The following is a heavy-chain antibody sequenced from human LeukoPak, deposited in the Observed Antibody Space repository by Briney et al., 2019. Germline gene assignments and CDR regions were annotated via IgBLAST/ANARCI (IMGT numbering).Heavy chain of an antibody. CDR1: GFTFIRIW. CDR3: ASQSYARFDP. V-gene: IGHV3-7*01. Sequence: PGGSLSLSCAASGFTFIRIWWSWVRQAQGKGLEWVGNIQPDGSEQYPVDSVKGRFTISRDNARNSLFLQMNSLRVEDTAVYYCASQSYARFDPWGQGTLVTVSS. CDR2: IQPDGSEQ. D-gene: IGHD3-16*01. J-gene: IGHJ5*02.